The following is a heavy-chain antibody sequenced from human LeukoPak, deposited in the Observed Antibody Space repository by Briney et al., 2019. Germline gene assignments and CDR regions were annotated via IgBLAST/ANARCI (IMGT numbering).Heavy chain of an antibody. J-gene: IGHJ4*02. CDR3: AKVQLVLDY. D-gene: IGHD6-13*01. CDR2: ISGRGGSA. CDR1: GFTVSSYA. V-gene: IGHV3-23*01. Sequence: GGSLRLSCAASGFTVSSYAMSWARQAPGKGLEWVSAISGRGGSAYSADSVKSRFTISRNNSKNTLYLQMNGLSTAETAVYYYAKVQLVLDYWGQGPLVTVSS.